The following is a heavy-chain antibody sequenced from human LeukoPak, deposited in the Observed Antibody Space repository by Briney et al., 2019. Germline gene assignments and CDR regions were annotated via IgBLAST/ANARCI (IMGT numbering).Heavy chain of an antibody. CDR2: ISGSGGST. CDR3: AKDQGLYYDFWSGFNWFDP. CDR1: GFTFSSYA. D-gene: IGHD3-3*01. J-gene: IGHJ5*02. V-gene: IGHV3-23*01. Sequence: GGSLRLSCAASGFTFSSYAMSWVRQAPGKGLEWVSAISGSGGSTYYADSVKGRFTISRDNSKNTLYLQMNSLRAEDTAVYYRAKDQGLYYDFWSGFNWFDPWGQGTLVTVSS.